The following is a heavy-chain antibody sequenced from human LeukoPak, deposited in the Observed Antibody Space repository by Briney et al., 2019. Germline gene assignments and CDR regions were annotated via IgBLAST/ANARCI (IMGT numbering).Heavy chain of an antibody. D-gene: IGHD3-16*01. Sequence: GGSLRLSCAASGFTFSSYGMHWVRQAPGKGQEWVAVIWYDGSNKYYADSVKGRFTISRDNSKNTLYLQMNSLRAEDTAVYYCARDIRLGFWSELTPPDYWGQGTLVTVSS. CDR2: IWYDGSNK. CDR1: GFTFSSYG. CDR3: ARDIRLGFWSELTPPDY. J-gene: IGHJ4*02. V-gene: IGHV3-33*01.